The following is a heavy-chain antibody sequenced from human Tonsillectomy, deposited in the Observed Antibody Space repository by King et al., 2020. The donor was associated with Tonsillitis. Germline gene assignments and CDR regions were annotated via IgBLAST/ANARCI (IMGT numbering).Heavy chain of an antibody. CDR2: IYSGVSST. J-gene: IGHJ4*02. D-gene: IGHD3-10*01. CDR3: AKVSPIEASGSYYNLYFDY. CDR1: GFTFSAYA. V-gene: IGHV3-23*03. Sequence: VQLVESGGGLVQPGGSLRLSCAASGFTFSAYAMSWVRQAQGKGLEWVSVIYSGVSSTYYADSVKGRFTISRDNSKNTLYLQMNSLRAEDTAVYYCAKVSPIEASGSYYNLYFDYWGQGTLVTVSS.